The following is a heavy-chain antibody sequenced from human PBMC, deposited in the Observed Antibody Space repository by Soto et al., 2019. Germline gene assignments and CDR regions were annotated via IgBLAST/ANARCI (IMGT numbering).Heavy chain of an antibody. D-gene: IGHD3-3*01. Sequence: GGSLRLSCAASGFTFSGSAMHWVRQASGKGLEWVGRIRSKANSYATAYAASVKGRFTISRDDSKNTAYLQMNSLKTEDTAVYYCTSTIFGVVNPPNYYYGMDVWGQGTTVTVSS. CDR2: IRSKANSYAT. CDR3: TSTIFGVVNPPNYYYGMDV. J-gene: IGHJ6*02. CDR1: GFTFSGSA. V-gene: IGHV3-73*01.